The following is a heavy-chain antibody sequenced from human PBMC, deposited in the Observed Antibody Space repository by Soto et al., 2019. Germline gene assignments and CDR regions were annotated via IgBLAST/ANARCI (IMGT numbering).Heavy chain of an antibody. J-gene: IGHJ6*02. V-gene: IGHV3-48*02. Sequence: EVQLVESGGALVQPGGSLRLSCAASRFTFSSCGMIWVRQAPGKGLEWVSYISDSGSTTYYADSVKGRFTISRDNAEDSLYLEMNSLRDEDTAVYFCARCSRNSCYSYGVDVWGQGATVTVSS. CDR3: ARCSRNSCYSYGVDV. CDR1: RFTFSSCG. D-gene: IGHD2-15*01. CDR2: ISDSGSTT.